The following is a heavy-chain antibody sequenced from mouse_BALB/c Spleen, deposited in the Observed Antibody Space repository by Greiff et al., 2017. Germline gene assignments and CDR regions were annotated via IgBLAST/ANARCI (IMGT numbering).Heavy chain of an antibody. CDR3: ARYYDYHWYFDV. Sequence: DVKLVESGPSLVKPSQTLSLTCSVTGDSITSGYWNWIRKFPGNKLEYMGYISYSGSTYYNPSLKSRISITRDTSKNQYYLQLNSVTTEDTATYYCARYYDYHWYFDVWGAGTTVTVSS. CDR2: ISYSGST. J-gene: IGHJ1*01. CDR1: GDSITSGY. D-gene: IGHD2-4*01. V-gene: IGHV3-8*02.